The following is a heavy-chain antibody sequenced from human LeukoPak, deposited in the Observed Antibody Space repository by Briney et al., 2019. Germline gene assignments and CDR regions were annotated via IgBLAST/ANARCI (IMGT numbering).Heavy chain of an antibody. CDR2: IYYSGST. V-gene: IGHV4-39*01. J-gene: IGHJ5*02. Sequence: PSETLSLTCTVSGGSISSSSYYWGWIRQPPGKGLEWIGSIYYSGSTYYNPSLKSRVTISVDTSKNQFSLKLSSVTAADTAVYSCARHGLVVVAATGWFDPWGQGTLVTVSS. CDR1: GGSISSSSYY. CDR3: ARHGLVVVAATGWFDP. D-gene: IGHD2-15*01.